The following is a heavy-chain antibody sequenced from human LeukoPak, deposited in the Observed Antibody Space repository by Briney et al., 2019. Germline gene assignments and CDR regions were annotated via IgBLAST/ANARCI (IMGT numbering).Heavy chain of an antibody. D-gene: IGHD1-7*01. CDR3: ARRPPNFYYYYMDV. Sequence: SETLSLTCAVYGGSFSGYYWSWIRQPPGKGLEWIGEINHSGSTNYNPFLKSRVTISVDTSKNQFSLKLSSVTAADTAVYYCARRPPNFYYYYMDVWGKGTTVTVSS. CDR1: GGSFSGYY. J-gene: IGHJ6*03. V-gene: IGHV4-34*01. CDR2: INHSGST.